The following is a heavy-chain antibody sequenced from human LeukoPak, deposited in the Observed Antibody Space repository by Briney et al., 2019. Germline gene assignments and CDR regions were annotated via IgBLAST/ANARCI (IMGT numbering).Heavy chain of an antibody. D-gene: IGHD3-16*02. Sequence: GASVKVSCKASGYTFTNYYMHWVRQAPGQGLEWMGWINPNSGGTNYAQKFQGRVTMTRDTSISTAYMELSRLRSDDTAVYYCATYPDYVWGSYRYRYFDYWGQGTLVTVSS. CDR2: INPNSGGT. CDR1: GYTFTNYY. CDR3: ATYPDYVWGSYRYRYFDY. V-gene: IGHV1-2*02. J-gene: IGHJ4*02.